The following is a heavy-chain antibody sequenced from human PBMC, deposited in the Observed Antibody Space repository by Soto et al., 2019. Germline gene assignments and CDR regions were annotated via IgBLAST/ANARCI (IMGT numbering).Heavy chain of an antibody. CDR2: VNADGSST. CDR3: AKAGDWNYVFDF. J-gene: IGHJ4*02. CDR1: GFNFKKYW. Sequence: GGSLRLSCAASGFNFKKYWMHWVRQAPGKGLEWVCRVNADGSSTNYAGFAKGRFTISRDNSKNTAYLEMNNLRVDDTALYYCAKAGDWNYVFDFWGQGTSVTVSS. V-gene: IGHV3-74*01. D-gene: IGHD1-7*01.